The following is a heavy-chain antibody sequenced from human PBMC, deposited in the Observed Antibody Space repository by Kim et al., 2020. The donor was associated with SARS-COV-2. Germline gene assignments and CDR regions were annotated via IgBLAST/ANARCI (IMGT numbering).Heavy chain of an antibody. CDR3: ARGVLGGSNWFDP. CDR1: GFTFSSYV. J-gene: IGHJ5*02. Sequence: GGSLRLSCAASGFTFSSYVMHWVRQAPGKGLEWVAVISYDGTNQYYADSVKGRFTISRDNSINTLYLQMNSLKTEDMAVFYCARGVLGGSNWFDPWGQGTLVTVAS. D-gene: IGHD3-16*01. CDR2: ISYDGTNQ. V-gene: IGHV3-30-3*01.